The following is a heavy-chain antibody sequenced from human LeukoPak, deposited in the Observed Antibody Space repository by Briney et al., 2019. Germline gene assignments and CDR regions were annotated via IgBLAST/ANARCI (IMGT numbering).Heavy chain of an antibody. D-gene: IGHD3-10*01. J-gene: IGHJ6*03. Sequence: SETLSLTCTVSGGSISSYYWSWIRQPPGKGLEWIGYIYYSGSTNYNPSLKSRVTISVDTSKNQFSLKLSSETAADTAVYYCAREGTDQYYYYYMDVWGKGTTVTVS. CDR2: IYYSGST. CDR1: GGSISSYY. CDR3: AREGTDQYYYYYMDV. V-gene: IGHV4-59*01.